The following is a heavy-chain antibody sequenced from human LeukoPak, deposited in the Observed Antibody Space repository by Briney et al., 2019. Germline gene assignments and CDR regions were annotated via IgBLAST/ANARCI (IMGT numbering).Heavy chain of an antibody. CDR2: ISGSGGST. CDR3: AKDLYYPDSAADAGYFDY. J-gene: IGHJ4*02. D-gene: IGHD3-10*01. Sequence: PGGFLRLSCAASGFTFSSYAMSWVRQAPGKGLEWVSAISGSGGSTYYADSVKGRFTISRDNSKNTLYLQMNSLRAEDTAVYYCAKDLYYPDSAADAGYFDYWGQGTLVTVSS. V-gene: IGHV3-23*01. CDR1: GFTFSSYA.